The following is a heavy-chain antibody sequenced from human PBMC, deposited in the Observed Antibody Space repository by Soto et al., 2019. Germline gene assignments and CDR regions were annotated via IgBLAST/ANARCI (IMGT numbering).Heavy chain of an antibody. CDR2: ISYDGSNK. D-gene: IGHD6-13*01. CDR1: GFTFSSYG. J-gene: IGHJ6*02. Sequence: WGSLRLSCSASGFTFSSYGMHWGRQAPGKGLEWVAVISYDGSNKYYADSVKGRFTISRDNSKNTLYLQMNSLRAEDTAVYYCAKAFDVEYSSSRYLTPTYYGMDVWGQGTTVTVSS. V-gene: IGHV3-30*18. CDR3: AKAFDVEYSSSRYLTPTYYGMDV.